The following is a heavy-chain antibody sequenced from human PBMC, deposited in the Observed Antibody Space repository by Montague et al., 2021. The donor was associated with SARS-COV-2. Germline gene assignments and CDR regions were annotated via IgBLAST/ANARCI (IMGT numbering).Heavy chain of an antibody. D-gene: IGHD3-10*01. CDR2: IYDSGNT. CDR1: GGSISNYY. CDR3: ARDRQRSDYYDSGTYTWGGSGMDV. J-gene: IGHJ6*02. V-gene: IGHV4-4*07. Sequence: SETLSLTCTVSGGSISNYYWSRIRQLAGKGLEWIGRIYDSGNTNYNPSLKSRVTMSVDTSKNQFSLKLSSVTAADTAVYYCARDRQRSDYYDSGTYTWGGSGMDVWGQGTTVTVSS.